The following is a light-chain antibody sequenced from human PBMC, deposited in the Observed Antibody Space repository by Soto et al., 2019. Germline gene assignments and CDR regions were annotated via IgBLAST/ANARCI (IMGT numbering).Light chain of an antibody. V-gene: IGLV2-14*03. CDR3: TSYISTITV. Sequence: QSALTQPASVSGSPGQSITISCTGTTSGLGAYVSWYQHHPGKAPKLMIYDFTYRPSGVSNRFSGSKSGNTASLTISGLQAEDEADYYCTSYISTITVFGTGTKLTVL. J-gene: IGLJ1*01. CDR1: TSGLGAY. CDR2: DFT.